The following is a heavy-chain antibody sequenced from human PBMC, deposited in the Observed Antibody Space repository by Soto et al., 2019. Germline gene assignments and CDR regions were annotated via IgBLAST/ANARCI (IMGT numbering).Heavy chain of an antibody. D-gene: IGHD6-13*01. CDR2: ISGRGGNT. CDR3: ANDLLYTSSWYSYFAY. CDR1: GFTFSSYA. Sequence: EVQLLESGGGLVQPGGSLRLSCAASGFTFSSYAMNWVRQAPGKGLEWVSAISGRGGNTYYAASVKGRFTISRDKSENTLYVQMNSLRAEDTAVYYWANDLLYTSSWYSYFAYWGQRTLVTVFS. V-gene: IGHV3-23*01. J-gene: IGHJ4*02.